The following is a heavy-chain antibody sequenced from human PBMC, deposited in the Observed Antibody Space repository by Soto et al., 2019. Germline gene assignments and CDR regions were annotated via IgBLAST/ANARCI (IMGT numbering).Heavy chain of an antibody. D-gene: IGHD5-18*01. V-gene: IGHV1-24*01. Sequence: ASVKVSCKVSGYTLTELSMHWVRQAPGKGLEWMGGFDPEDGETIYAQKFQGRVTMTEDTSTDTAYMELSSLRSEDTAVYYCATYLPHVDTAMVDPYWGQGTLVTVSS. CDR1: GYTLTELS. CDR3: ATYLPHVDTAMVDPY. CDR2: FDPEDGET. J-gene: IGHJ4*02.